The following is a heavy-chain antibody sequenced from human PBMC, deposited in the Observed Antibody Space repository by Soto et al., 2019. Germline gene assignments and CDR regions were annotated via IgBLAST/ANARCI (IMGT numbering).Heavy chain of an antibody. CDR3: ARMATSGTLNWFDP. Sequence: QAQLVQSGAEVKEPGASVKVSCKASGYTFTNYDISWVRQATGQGLEWMGWMNPNSANTGYAQKLQGRVTMTRDTSINTAYMELSSLRSEDTAIYYCARMATSGTLNWFDPWGQGTLVTVSS. V-gene: IGHV1-8*01. J-gene: IGHJ5*02. CDR2: MNPNSANT. CDR1: GYTFTNYD. D-gene: IGHD1-26*01.